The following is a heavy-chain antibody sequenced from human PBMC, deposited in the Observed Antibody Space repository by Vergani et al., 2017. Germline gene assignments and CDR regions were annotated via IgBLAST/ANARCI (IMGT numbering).Heavy chain of an antibody. CDR1: GGTFSSYT. CDR3: ARDRPGVVPAAVCDY. Sequence: QVQLVQSGAEVKKPGSSVKVSCKASGGTFSSYTISWVRQAPGQGLEWMGWISAYNGNTNYAQKLQGRVTMTTDTSTSTDYIELRSLRSDDTAVYYCARDRPGVVPAAVCDYWGQGTLVTVSS. CDR2: ISAYNGNT. D-gene: IGHD2-2*01. V-gene: IGHV1-18*01. J-gene: IGHJ4*02.